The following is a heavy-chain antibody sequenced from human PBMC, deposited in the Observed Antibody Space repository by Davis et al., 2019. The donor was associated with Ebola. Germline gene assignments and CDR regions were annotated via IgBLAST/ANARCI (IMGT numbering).Heavy chain of an antibody. J-gene: IGHJ4*02. Sequence: PGGSLRLSCAASGFTFSSYAMHWVRQAPGKGLEWVAVISYDGSNKYYADSVKGRFTISRDNSKNTLYLQMNSLRAEDTAVYYCARDRGYGDDVYFDYWGQGTLVTVSS. V-gene: IGHV3-30-3*01. CDR1: GFTFSSYA. CDR3: ARDRGYGDDVYFDY. D-gene: IGHD4-17*01. CDR2: ISYDGSNK.